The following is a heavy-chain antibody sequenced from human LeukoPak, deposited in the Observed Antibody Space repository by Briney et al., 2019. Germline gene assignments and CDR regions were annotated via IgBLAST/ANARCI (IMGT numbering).Heavy chain of an antibody. D-gene: IGHD4/OR15-4a*01. CDR1: GFTFSSYV. Sequence: GGSLRLSCAASGFTFSSYVMHWVRQAPGKGLEWVSLISYDGGNEYYADSVKGRFSISRDNSKNTLYQQMNSLRAEETALYICASRAGAYSHPYDYRGQGTLVTVAS. CDR3: ASRAGAYSHPYDY. CDR2: ISYDGGNE. V-gene: IGHV3-30*04. J-gene: IGHJ4*02.